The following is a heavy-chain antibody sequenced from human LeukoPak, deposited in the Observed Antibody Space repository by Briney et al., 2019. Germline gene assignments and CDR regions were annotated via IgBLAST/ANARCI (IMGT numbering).Heavy chain of an antibody. CDR3: ARAPGGAGTSTSGWKWFDP. CDR2: INPGDSDT. V-gene: IGHV5-51*01. CDR1: GYRFTSYW. J-gene: IGHJ5*02. Sequence: GESLKISCQGSGYRFTSYWIAWVRQVPGKGLEWMGIINPGDSDTRYSPSFQGQVTISADKSPSTAYLQWSSLRASDNAMYYCARAPGGAGTSTSGWKWFDPWGQGSLVTVSS. D-gene: IGHD6-19*01.